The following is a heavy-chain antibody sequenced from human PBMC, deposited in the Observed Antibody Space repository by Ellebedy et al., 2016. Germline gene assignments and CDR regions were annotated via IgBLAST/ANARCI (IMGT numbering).Heavy chain of an antibody. CDR1: GFTFSTYG. Sequence: GGSLRLSXLASGFTFSTYGMSWVRQTPGKGLEWVSPISGSGTYTYYPDSVKGRFTISRDNSKNTLFLQVNSLRAEDTAVYYCAKDQEYFDYMDVWGKGTTVTVSS. V-gene: IGHV3-23*01. CDR2: ISGSGTYT. CDR3: AKDQEYFDYMDV. J-gene: IGHJ6*03.